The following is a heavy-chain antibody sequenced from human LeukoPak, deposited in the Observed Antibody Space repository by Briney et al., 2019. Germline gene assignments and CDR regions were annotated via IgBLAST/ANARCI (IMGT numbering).Heavy chain of an antibody. CDR2: IKLDGSEK. V-gene: IGHV3-7*03. CDR3: ARDQYDTWSRRGNFDS. Sequence: GGSLRLSCAVSGSTFGNYGMHWVRQAPGKGLEWVANIKLDGSEKNYVDSVKGRFTISRDNTKNSLYLQMNSLRVEDTAVFYCARDQYDTWSRRGNFDSWGQGTLVIVSS. J-gene: IGHJ4*02. D-gene: IGHD3-3*01. CDR1: GSTFGNYG.